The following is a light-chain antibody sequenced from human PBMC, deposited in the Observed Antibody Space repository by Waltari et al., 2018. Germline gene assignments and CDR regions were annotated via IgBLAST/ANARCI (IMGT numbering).Light chain of an antibody. V-gene: IGKV4-1*01. J-gene: IGKJ2*01. CDR3: QQYLSRPDT. CDR2: RAS. CDR1: QSVLYNSNNKNY. Sequence: DIVMTQSPDSLAVSLGERATINCKSSQSVLYNSNNKNYLAWYQQRPGQPPKLLIYRASTRESGVPDRFSGSGSGTDFTLTITSLQAEDVAVYYCQQYLSRPDTFGQGTKLEIK.